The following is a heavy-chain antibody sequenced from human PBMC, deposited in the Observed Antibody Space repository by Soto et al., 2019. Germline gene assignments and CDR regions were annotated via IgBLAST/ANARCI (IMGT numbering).Heavy chain of an antibody. CDR3: ARSLGSGYGDDTGAFDI. CDR1: GFTFSSYD. D-gene: IGHD4-17*01. CDR2: IGTAGDT. J-gene: IGHJ3*02. Sequence: LRLSCAASGFTFSSYDMHWVRQATGKGLEWVSAIGTAGDTYYPGSVKGRFTISRENAKNSLYLQMNSLRAGDTAVYYCARSLGSGYGDDTGAFDIWGQGTMVTVSS. V-gene: IGHV3-13*01.